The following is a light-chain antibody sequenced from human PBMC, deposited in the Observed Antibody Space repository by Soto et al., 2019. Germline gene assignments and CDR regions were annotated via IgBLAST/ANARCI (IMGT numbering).Light chain of an antibody. V-gene: IGKV1-33*01. CDR2: DAS. CDR3: QHYDNVPLT. CDR1: QDISNY. Sequence: DLQMTQSPPSLSASVGDRVTITCQASQDISNYLNWYQHKVGKAPKLLIYDASNLETGVPSRFSGSGSGTDFTFTISSLQPEDLATYYCQHYDNVPLTFGGGTKVEIK. J-gene: IGKJ4*01.